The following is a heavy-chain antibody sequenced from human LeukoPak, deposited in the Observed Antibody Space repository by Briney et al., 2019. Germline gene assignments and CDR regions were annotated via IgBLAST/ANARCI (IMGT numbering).Heavy chain of an antibody. CDR3: ARGLASDFDY. V-gene: IGHV4-61*02. CDR1: GGSISSGSYY. J-gene: IGHJ4*02. Sequence: SETLSLTCTVSGGSISSGSYYWSWIRQPAGKGLEWIGRIYTSGSTNYNPSLKSRVTISVDTSKNQFSLKLSSVTAADTAVYYCARGLASDFDYWGQETLVTVSS. CDR2: IYTSGST. D-gene: IGHD3-9*01.